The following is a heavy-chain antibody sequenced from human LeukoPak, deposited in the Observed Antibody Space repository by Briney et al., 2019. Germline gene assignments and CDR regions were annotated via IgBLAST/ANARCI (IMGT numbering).Heavy chain of an antibody. CDR3: TTSRWSEDGGDN. V-gene: IGHV3-23*01. D-gene: IGHD3-3*01. CDR1: GFTFTSYS. CDR2: ISGSGGST. Sequence: GGSLRLSCAASGFTFTSYSMTWVRQAPGKGLEWVSFISGSGGSTYYADSVKGRFTISRDNSGNTLYLQMNSLRAEDTAIYYCTTSRWSEDGGDNWGQGTQVTVSS. J-gene: IGHJ4*02.